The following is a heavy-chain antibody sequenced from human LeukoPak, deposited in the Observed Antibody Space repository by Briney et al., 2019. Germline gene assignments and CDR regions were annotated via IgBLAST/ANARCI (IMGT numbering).Heavy chain of an antibody. J-gene: IGHJ3*02. CDR3: AREVNEKHDAFDM. V-gene: IGHV4-39*07. D-gene: IGHD2-8*01. CDR2: IYYSGST. Sequence: SETLSLTCTVSGGSISSSSYYWGWIRQPPGKGLEWIGSIYYSGSTYYNPSLKSRVSMSIDTSQNHFYLGLTSVTAADTGVYFCAREVNEKHDAFDMWGQGTMVAVSS. CDR1: GGSISSSSYY.